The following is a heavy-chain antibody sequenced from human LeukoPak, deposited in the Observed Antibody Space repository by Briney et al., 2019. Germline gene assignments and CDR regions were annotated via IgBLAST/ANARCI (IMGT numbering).Heavy chain of an antibody. Sequence: GGSLRLSCAASGFTVSSNYMSWVRQAPGKGLEWVSVIYSGGSTYYADSVKGRFTISRDNSKNTLYLQMNSLRAEDTAVYYCAGDDYDLTPSVWGQGTLVTVSS. V-gene: IGHV3-66*01. J-gene: IGHJ4*02. D-gene: IGHD3-22*01. CDR2: IYSGGST. CDR3: AGDDYDLTPSV. CDR1: GFTVSSNY.